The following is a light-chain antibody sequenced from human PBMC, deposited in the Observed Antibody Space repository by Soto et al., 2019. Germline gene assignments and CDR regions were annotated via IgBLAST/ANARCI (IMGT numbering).Light chain of an antibody. V-gene: IGKV3-20*01. Sequence: EIVFTQSPGTLSLSPGERATLSCRASQSVSNNYLAWYQQKPGQDPRVLIYGESNRATGIPDRFSGSGSGTDFTLTISRLEPEDFAVYYCQQYGSSGTFGQGTKVDIK. J-gene: IGKJ1*01. CDR1: QSVSNNY. CDR2: GES. CDR3: QQYGSSGT.